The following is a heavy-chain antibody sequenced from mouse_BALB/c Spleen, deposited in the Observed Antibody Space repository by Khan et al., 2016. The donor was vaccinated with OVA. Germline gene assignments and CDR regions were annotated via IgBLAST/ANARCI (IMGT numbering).Heavy chain of an antibody. CDR2: ISSGSSP. CDR3: ARDYWFAY. V-gene: IGHV5-6-5*01. CDR1: GFTFSNYA. Sequence: EVELVESGGGLVKPGGSLKLACAASGFTFSNYAMSWVRQTPEKRLEWVASISSGSSPHYPDSVKGRFTISRDNARNILYLQMSSLRSEDTAMYYCARDYWFAYWGQGTLVTVSA. J-gene: IGHJ3*01.